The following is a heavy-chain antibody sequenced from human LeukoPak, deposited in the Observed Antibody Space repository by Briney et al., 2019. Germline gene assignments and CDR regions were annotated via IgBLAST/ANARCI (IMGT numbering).Heavy chain of an antibody. CDR3: AKSGTRSSWSPRVKTYLDY. D-gene: IGHD6-13*01. CDR2: ISYDGSNK. V-gene: IGHV3-30*18. J-gene: IGHJ4*02. CDR1: GFTFSTYG. Sequence: GGSLRLSCAASGFTFSTYGMHWVRQAPGKGLEWVAVISYDGSNKYYADSVKGRFTISRDNSKNTLYLQMNSLRAEDTAVYYCAKSGTRSSWSPRVKTYLDYWGQGALVTVSS.